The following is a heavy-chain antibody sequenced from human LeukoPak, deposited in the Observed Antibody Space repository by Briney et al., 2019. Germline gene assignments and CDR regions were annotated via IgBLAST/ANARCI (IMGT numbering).Heavy chain of an antibody. CDR3: TRGSPGYSSSWLDF. Sequence: PGGSLRLSCAASAFTFSGYYMHWVRQAPGKGLVWVSRINSDGSSRSYADYVKGRFTISRDDAKNTLYLQMSSLSVDDTAIYYCTRGSPGYSSSWLDFWGQGILVTVSS. CDR2: INSDGSSR. V-gene: IGHV3-74*01. J-gene: IGHJ4*02. D-gene: IGHD6-13*01. CDR1: AFTFSGYY.